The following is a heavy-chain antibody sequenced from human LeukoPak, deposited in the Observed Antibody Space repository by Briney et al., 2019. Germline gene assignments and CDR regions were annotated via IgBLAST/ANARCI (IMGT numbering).Heavy chain of an antibody. CDR3: ARKWSSRDWFDP. D-gene: IGHD2-8*01. CDR1: GYSFTTYS. Sequence: GASVKVSCRTSGYSFTTYSIHWVRQAPGQGLEWMGIINPKGDITNYAQRFKGRVTMTSDTSTATVYMELSGLRSEDTAIYYCARKWSSRDWFDPWGQGTLLTVSS. CDR2: INPKGDIT. J-gene: IGHJ5*02. V-gene: IGHV1-46*01.